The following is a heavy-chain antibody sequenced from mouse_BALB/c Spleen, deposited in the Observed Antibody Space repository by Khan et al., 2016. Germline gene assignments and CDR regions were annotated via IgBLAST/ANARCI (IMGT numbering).Heavy chain of an antibody. J-gene: IGHJ1*01. CDR2: IDPANGNT. CDR3: ASDARDVYWYVDV. CDR1: GFNIKDTY. V-gene: IGHV14-3*02. Sequence: VQLQQSGAELVKPGASVKLSCTASGFNIKDTYMHWVKQRPEQGLEWIGRIDPANGNTKYDQKFQGKATITADTSSNTAYLQLSSLTSEDSAVYYCASDARDVYWYVDVWGAETTLTVSS. D-gene: IGHD3-3*01.